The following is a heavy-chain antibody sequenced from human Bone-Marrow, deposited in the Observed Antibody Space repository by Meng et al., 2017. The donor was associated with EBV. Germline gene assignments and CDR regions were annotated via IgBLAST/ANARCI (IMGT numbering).Heavy chain of an antibody. J-gene: IGHJ4*02. Sequence: QVQIQEWGAGLLKPSDTLSLNCAVYGGSLSDSYWNWIRQSPGKGLEWIGEINHSGNADYNPSLKSRVTISVDTSKNHFSLKLSSVTAAATAVYYCARGVWDHWGQGILVTVSS. CDR1: GGSLSDSY. CDR3: ARGVWDH. V-gene: IGHV4-34*01. CDR2: INHSGNA. D-gene: IGHD1-26*01.